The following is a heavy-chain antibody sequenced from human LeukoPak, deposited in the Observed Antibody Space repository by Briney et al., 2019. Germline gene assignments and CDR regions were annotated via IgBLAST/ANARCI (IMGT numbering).Heavy chain of an antibody. CDR1: GFTFITYS. V-gene: IGHV3-23*01. CDR3: ARTTSGIQISYFDY. CDR2: ISGSGGTT. D-gene: IGHD5-18*01. J-gene: IGHJ4*02. Sequence: PGGSLRLSCAGSGFTFITYSMSWVRQAPGKGLEWVSGISGSGGTTHYADSVKGRFTISRDNSKNTLYLQINSLRAEDTAIYYCARTTSGIQISYFDYWGQGTLVTVSS.